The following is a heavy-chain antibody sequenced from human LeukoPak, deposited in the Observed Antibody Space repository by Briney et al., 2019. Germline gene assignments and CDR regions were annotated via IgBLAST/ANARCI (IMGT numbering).Heavy chain of an antibody. D-gene: IGHD6-19*01. J-gene: IGHJ4*02. CDR2: ITNNNGKT. Sequence: GGSLRLSCIASGFTVSRYAMSWVRQVPGKGLEWVASITNNNGKTYYADSVKGRFTISRDESENTVYLQMNSPRAEDTAVYYCAKDHPSSGWPTFEYWGQGTLVTASP. CDR3: AKDHPSSGWPTFEY. CDR1: GFTVSRYA. V-gene: IGHV3-23*01.